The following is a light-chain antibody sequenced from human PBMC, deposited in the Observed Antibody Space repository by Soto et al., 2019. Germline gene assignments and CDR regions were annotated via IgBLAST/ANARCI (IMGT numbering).Light chain of an antibody. V-gene: IGLV2-14*01. J-gene: IGLJ3*02. CDR2: EVN. Sequence: QSALTQPASLSGSPGQSITISCTGTSSDIGAYDYVSWFQQHPGKAPKLMISEVNNRPSGVSNRFSGSKSGNTAYLTISGLQAEDEAYYYCISFTSSRTGVFGGGTKVTVL. CDR3: ISFTSSRTGV. CDR1: SSDIGAYDY.